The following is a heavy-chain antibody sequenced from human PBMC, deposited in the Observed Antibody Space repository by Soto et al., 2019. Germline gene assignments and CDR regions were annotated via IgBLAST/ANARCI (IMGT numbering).Heavy chain of an antibody. Sequence: QVQLQESGPGLVKPSQTLSLTCTVSGGSISNDGYYWSWILQPPGKGMECIGHIYYSGSTYYNPSLTSRVTISVAPSKNQSSLKLSSVTAADTAVYYCARSFVVAAAGPFDYWGQGTLVTVSS. CDR2: IYYSGST. CDR3: ARSFVVAAAGPFDY. D-gene: IGHD6-13*01. V-gene: IGHV4-31*03. CDR1: GGSISNDGYY. J-gene: IGHJ4*02.